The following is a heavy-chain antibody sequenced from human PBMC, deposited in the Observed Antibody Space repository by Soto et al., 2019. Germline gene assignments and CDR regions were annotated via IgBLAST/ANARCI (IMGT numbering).Heavy chain of an antibody. Sequence: QVQLVESGGGMVQPGRSRRLSCVVSGFTFSTYGMHWVRQAPDKGLEWVAVIWHDGNRKYYVDSVKGRFTISRDDSENTLHLQMNSLRVEDTAVYYCVRDSGLYGLDVWGQGTTVTVSS. J-gene: IGHJ6*02. CDR2: IWHDGNRK. V-gene: IGHV3-33*01. CDR1: GFTFSTYG. CDR3: VRDSGLYGLDV. D-gene: IGHD3-10*01.